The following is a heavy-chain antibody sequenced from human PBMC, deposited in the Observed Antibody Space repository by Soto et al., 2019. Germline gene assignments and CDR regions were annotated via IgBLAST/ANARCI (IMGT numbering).Heavy chain of an antibody. D-gene: IGHD3-3*01. CDR1: GFTFSSYA. CDR2: ISGSGGST. Sequence: GGSLRLSCAASGFTFSSYAMSWVRQAPGKGLEWVSAISGSGGSTYYADSVKGRFTISRDNSKNTLYLQMNSLRAEDTAVYYCAKDNTIFGVVIGETQNKDYYYYGMDVWGQGTTVTVSS. CDR3: AKDNTIFGVVIGETQNKDYYYYGMDV. J-gene: IGHJ6*02. V-gene: IGHV3-23*01.